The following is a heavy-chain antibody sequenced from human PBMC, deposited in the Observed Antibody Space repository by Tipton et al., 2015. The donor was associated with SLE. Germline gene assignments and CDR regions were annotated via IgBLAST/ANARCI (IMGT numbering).Heavy chain of an antibody. CDR2: INHSGGT. V-gene: IGHV4-34*01. Sequence: LRLSCAVYGGSFSGYYWSWIRQPPGKGLEWIGEINHSGGTNYNPSLKSRVTISVDTSKNQFSLKLSSVTAADTAVYYCARALSSLLFDYWGQGTLVTVSS. CDR3: ARALSSLLFDY. D-gene: IGHD6-6*01. J-gene: IGHJ4*02. CDR1: GGSFSGYY.